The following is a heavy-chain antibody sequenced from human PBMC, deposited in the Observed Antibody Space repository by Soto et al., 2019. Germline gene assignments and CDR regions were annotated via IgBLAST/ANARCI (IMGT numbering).Heavy chain of an antibody. CDR2: ISTSSSII. Sequence: ESGGGLIQPGGSLRLSCAASGFTFSSYNMNWVRQAPGKGLEWVSFISTSSSIIYYADSVRGRFTISRDNAKHSLSLQMNGLRAEDTAVYYCARDTPNPLTTDSFDIWGQGTMVTVSS. CDR1: GFTFSSYN. J-gene: IGHJ3*02. CDR3: ARDTPNPLTTDSFDI. V-gene: IGHV3-48*01. D-gene: IGHD4-17*01.